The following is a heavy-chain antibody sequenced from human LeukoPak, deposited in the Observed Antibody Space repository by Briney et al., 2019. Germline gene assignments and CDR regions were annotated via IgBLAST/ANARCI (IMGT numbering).Heavy chain of an antibody. J-gene: IGHJ4*02. CDR2: NNPSGGRT. V-gene: IGHV1-46*01. CDR1: GYTFSNYY. Sequence: ASVTVSCKASGYTFSNYYIHWVRQAPGQGLEWIGVNNPSGGRTTYAQKFQGRVTMTRDTSTSTAYMDLSSLRSDDTAVYYCSRELGGSYFDYWGQGTLVTVSS. CDR3: SRELGGSYFDY. D-gene: IGHD1-26*01.